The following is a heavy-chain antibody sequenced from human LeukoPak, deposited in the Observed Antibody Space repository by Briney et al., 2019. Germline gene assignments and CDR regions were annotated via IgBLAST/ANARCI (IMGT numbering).Heavy chain of an antibody. CDR1: GSTFSSYG. CDR2: IRYDGSNK. J-gene: IGHJ4*02. V-gene: IGHV3-30*02. Sequence: GGSLRLSCAASGSTFSSYGMHWVRQAPGKGLEWVAFIRYDGSNKYYADSVKGRFTISRDNSKNTLYLQMNSLRAEDTAVYYCAKDRLAAAAYFDYWGQGTLVTVSS. CDR3: AKDRLAAAAYFDY. D-gene: IGHD6-13*01.